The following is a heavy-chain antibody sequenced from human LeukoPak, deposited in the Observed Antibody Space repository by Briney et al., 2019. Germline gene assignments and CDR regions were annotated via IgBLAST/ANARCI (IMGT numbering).Heavy chain of an antibody. J-gene: IGHJ4*02. CDR3: ARGEAVNLLHY. CDR1: GGSISSDDYY. Sequence: SQTLSLTCTVSGGSISSDDYYWSWIRQPPGKGLEWIGYIYYSGSTYYNPSLKSRVTISVDTSKNQFSLKLSSVTAADTAVYYCARGEAVNLLHYWGQGTLVTVSS. D-gene: IGHD6-19*01. V-gene: IGHV4-30-4*08. CDR2: IYYSGST.